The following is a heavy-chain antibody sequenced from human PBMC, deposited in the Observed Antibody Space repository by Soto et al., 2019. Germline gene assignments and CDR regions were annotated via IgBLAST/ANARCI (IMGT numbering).Heavy chain of an antibody. CDR1: GYTFTSYY. D-gene: IGHD3-16*01. CDR2: INPSGGST. V-gene: IGHV1-46*01. J-gene: IGHJ6*02. Sequence: ASVKVSCKASGYTFTSYYMHWVRQAPGQGLEWMGIINPSGGSTSYAQKFQGRVTMTRDTSTSTVYMELSSLRSGDTAVYYCARDGGPGGSGMDVWGQGTPVTVSS. CDR3: ARDGGPGGSGMDV.